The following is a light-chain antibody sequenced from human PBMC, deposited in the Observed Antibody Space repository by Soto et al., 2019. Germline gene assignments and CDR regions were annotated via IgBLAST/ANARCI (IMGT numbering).Light chain of an antibody. CDR1: QSIANY. V-gene: IGKV3-11*01. Sequence: EYVLTQSPATLSLSPGERATLSCRASQSIANYLAWYQQKPGQAPRLLIYDASNRATGIPARFSGSGSGTDFTLPISSLEPDDFAVYYCPQRGDWPQRNCWPPLSFGGGTKVEI. CDR2: DAS. CDR3: PQRGDWPQRNCWPPLS. J-gene: IGKJ4*01.